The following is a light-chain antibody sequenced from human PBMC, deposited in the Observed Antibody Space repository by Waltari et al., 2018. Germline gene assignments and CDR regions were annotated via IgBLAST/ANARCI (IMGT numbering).Light chain of an antibody. Sequence: QLVLTQSPSASASLGASVKLTCTLSSGHSSNVIAWLQQQPEKGPRYLMKVNSDGSHNKGDEIPARFSGSSSGAERYLTSSSLQSEDEADYYCQTGGHGTWVFGGGTKLTVL. V-gene: IGLV4-69*01. CDR3: QTGGHGTWV. CDR1: SGHSSNV. CDR2: VNSDGSH. J-gene: IGLJ3*02.